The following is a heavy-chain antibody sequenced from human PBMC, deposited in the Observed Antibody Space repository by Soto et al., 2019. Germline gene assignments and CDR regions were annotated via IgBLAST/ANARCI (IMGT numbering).Heavy chain of an antibody. CDR2: IDPSDSYT. D-gene: IGHD5-12*01. CDR3: ASRRGSSSATHYYYYGMDV. CDR1: GYSFTSYW. Sequence: PGESLKISCKGSGYSFTSYWISWVRQMPGKGLEWMGRIDPSDSYTNYSPSFQGHVTISADKSISTAYLQWSSLKASDTAMYYCASRRGSSSATHYYYYGMDVWGQGTTVTVSS. V-gene: IGHV5-10-1*01. J-gene: IGHJ6*02.